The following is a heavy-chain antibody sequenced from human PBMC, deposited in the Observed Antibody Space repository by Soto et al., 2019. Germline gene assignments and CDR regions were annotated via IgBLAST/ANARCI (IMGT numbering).Heavy chain of an antibody. CDR3: ARVTLKAGNWFDP. J-gene: IGHJ5*02. CDR2: INPKSRGT. V-gene: IGHV1-2*02. Sequence: ASVKVSCKASGCTFTDYVIHWVRQAPGQGFEWMGWINPKSRGTTYAQKFQGRVTMTRDTSNSTAYMELRGLRSDDTAIYYCARVTLKAGNWFDPWGQGTLVTVSS. CDR1: GCTFTDYV.